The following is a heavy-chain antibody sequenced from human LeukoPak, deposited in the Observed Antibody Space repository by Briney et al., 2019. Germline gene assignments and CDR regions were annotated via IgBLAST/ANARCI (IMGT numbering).Heavy chain of an antibody. D-gene: IGHD3-22*01. CDR3: ARGRPADHYYDSSGYTFDY. J-gene: IGHJ4*02. CDR2: IYYSGST. Sequence: PSQTLSLTCTVSGGSISSGGYYWSWIRQHPGKGLEWIGYIYYSGSTYYNPSLKSRVTISVDTSKNQFSLKLSSVTAADTAVYYCARGRPADHYYDSSGYTFDYWGQGTLVTVSS. V-gene: IGHV4-31*03. CDR1: GGSISSGGYY.